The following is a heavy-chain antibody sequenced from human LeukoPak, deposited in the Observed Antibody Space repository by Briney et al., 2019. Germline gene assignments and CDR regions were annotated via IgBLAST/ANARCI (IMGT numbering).Heavy chain of an antibody. V-gene: IGHV3-23*01. J-gene: IGHJ4*02. Sequence: GGSLRLSCAASGFTFSSSAMSWVRQAPGKGLEWVSAISNNGGYTYYADSVQGRFTISRDNSKSTLCLQMNSLRAEDTAVYYCARIMTTVTTVEYWGQGTLVTVSS. D-gene: IGHD4-17*01. CDR3: ARIMTTVTTVEY. CDR1: GFTFSSSA. CDR2: ISNNGGYT.